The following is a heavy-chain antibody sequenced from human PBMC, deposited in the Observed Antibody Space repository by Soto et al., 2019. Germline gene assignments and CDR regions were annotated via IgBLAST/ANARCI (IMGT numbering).Heavy chain of an antibody. D-gene: IGHD3-10*01. CDR3: AKDRVTMVRGVSEFDY. J-gene: IGHJ4*02. CDR2: ISGSGGST. CDR1: GFTFSSYA. V-gene: IGHV3-23*01. Sequence: GGSLRLSCAASGFTFSSYAMSWVRQAPGKGLEWVSAISGSGGSTYYADSVKGRFTISRDNSKNTLYLQMNSLRAEDTAVYYCAKDRVTMVRGVSEFDYWGQGTLVTVSS.